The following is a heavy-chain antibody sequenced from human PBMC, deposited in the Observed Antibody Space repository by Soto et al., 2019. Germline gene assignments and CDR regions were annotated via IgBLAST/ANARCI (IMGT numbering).Heavy chain of an antibody. CDR3: AKAAIGMWEPAYYFVY. Sequence: PGGSLRLSCAASGFTFSSYGMHWVRQAPGKGLEWVAVISYDGSNKYYADSVKGRFTISRDNSKNTLYLQMNSLRAEDTAVYYCAKAAIGMWEPAYYFVYWGQGTLVTVSS. CDR2: ISYDGSNK. J-gene: IGHJ4*02. V-gene: IGHV3-30*18. CDR1: GFTFSSYG. D-gene: IGHD1-26*01.